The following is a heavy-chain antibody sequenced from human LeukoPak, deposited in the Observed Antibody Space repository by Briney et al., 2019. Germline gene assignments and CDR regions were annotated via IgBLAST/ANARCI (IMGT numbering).Heavy chain of an antibody. V-gene: IGHV3-48*01. CDR3: ARECSSGWIFEY. D-gene: IGHD6-19*01. Sequence: GGSLRLSCAASRFTFSSYSMHWVRQAPGKGLKWVSYISSSSSTIYYADSVKGRFTISRDNAKNSLYLQMNSLRAEDTAVYYCARECSSGWIFEYRGQGTLVTVSS. CDR2: ISSSSSTI. CDR1: RFTFSSYS. J-gene: IGHJ4*02.